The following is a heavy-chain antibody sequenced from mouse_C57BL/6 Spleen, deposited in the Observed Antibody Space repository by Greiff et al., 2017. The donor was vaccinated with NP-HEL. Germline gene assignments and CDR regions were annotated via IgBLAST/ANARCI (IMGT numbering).Heavy chain of an antibody. D-gene: IGHD2-4*01. V-gene: IGHV3-6*01. Sequence: EVKLQESGPGLVKPSQSLSLTCSVTGYSITSGYYWNWIRQFPGNKLEWMGYISYDGSNNYNQSLKNRISITRDTSKNQFFLKLNSVTTEDTATYYCAREGGDYDGPFMDYWGQGTSVTVSS. J-gene: IGHJ4*01. CDR2: ISYDGSN. CDR1: GYSITSGYY. CDR3: AREGGDYDGPFMDY.